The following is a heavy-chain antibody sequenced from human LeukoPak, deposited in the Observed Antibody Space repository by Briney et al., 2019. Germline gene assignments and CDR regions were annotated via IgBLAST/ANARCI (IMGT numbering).Heavy chain of an antibody. CDR2: IRSKAYGGTT. CDR3: TRPYYYDSSGTLDY. CDR1: GFTFGDYA. J-gene: IGHJ4*02. Sequence: PGGSLRLSCTASGFTFGDYAMSWVRQAPGKGLEWVGFIRSKAYGGTTEYAASVKGRFTISRDDPKSIAYLQMNSLKTEDTAVYYCTRPYYYDSSGTLDYWGQGTLVTVSS. V-gene: IGHV3-49*04. D-gene: IGHD3-22*01.